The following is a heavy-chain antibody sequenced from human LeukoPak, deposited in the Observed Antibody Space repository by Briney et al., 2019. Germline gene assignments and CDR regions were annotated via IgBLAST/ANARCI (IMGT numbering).Heavy chain of an antibody. D-gene: IGHD1-26*01. Sequence: SQTLSLTCVVSGDSVSSNSAAWNWIRQSPSRGLEWLGRTYYRSKWYYDYSVAVKSRVTINPDTSKNQFSLQLSSVTPEDTAVYYCVRDPVGGSTIFDCWGQGTLVTVSS. J-gene: IGHJ4*02. CDR2: TYYRSKWYY. V-gene: IGHV6-1*01. CDR3: VRDPVGGSTIFDC. CDR1: GDSVSSNSAA.